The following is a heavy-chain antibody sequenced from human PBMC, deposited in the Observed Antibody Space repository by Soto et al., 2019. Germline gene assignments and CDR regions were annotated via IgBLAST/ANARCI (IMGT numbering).Heavy chain of an antibody. Sequence: TSETLSLTCAVYGGSFSGYYWSWIRQPLGKGLEWIGEINHSGSTNYNPSLKSRVTISVDTSKNHFYLKVRSVTAADTAVYYCARHLTPAWPFDPRGPGLLVTVSS. V-gene: IGHV4-34*01. J-gene: IGHJ5*02. CDR3: ARHLTPAWPFDP. CDR2: INHSGST. D-gene: IGHD4-17*01. CDR1: GGSFSGYY.